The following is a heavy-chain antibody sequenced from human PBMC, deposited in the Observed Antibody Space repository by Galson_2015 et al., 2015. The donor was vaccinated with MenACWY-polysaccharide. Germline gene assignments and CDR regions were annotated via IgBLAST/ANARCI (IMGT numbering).Heavy chain of an antibody. V-gene: IGHV3-48*01. Sequence: SLRLSCAASGFSFSSYNMDWVRRAPGKGLEWVSYIRGPSDIIYYADSVKGRFTISRDNSKNTLYLQMNSLRAEDTAVYYCARDSDDNRPPDCYDMWGQGTMVTVS. J-gene: IGHJ3*02. D-gene: IGHD3-22*01. CDR2: IRGPSDII. CDR3: ARDSDDNRPPDCYDM. CDR1: GFSFSSYN.